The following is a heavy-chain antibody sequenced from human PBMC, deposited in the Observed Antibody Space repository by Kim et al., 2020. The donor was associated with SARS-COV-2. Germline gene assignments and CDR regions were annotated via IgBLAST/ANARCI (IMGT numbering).Heavy chain of an antibody. V-gene: IGHV3-21*01. CDR3: ARVRSNRYYYYGMDV. CDR2: ISSSSSYI. D-gene: IGHD4-4*01. CDR1: GFTFSSYS. Sequence: GGSLRLSCAASGFTFSSYSMNWVRQAPGKGLEWVSSISSSSSYIYYADSVKGRFTISRDNAKNSLYLQMNSLRAEDTAVYYCARVRSNRYYYYGMDVWGQGTTVTVSS. J-gene: IGHJ6*02.